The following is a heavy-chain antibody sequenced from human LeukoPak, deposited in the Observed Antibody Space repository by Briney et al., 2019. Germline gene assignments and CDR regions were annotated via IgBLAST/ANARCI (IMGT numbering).Heavy chain of an antibody. D-gene: IGHD1-26*01. Sequence: SETLSLTCTVSGGSISSYYWSWIRQPPGKGLEWVGYIYYSGSTNYNPSLKSRVTISGDTSKNQFSLKLSSVTAADTAVYYCAREGSGSYFDYWGQGTLVTVSS. V-gene: IGHV4-59*01. CDR3: AREGSGSYFDY. CDR1: GGSISSYY. J-gene: IGHJ4*02. CDR2: IYYSGST.